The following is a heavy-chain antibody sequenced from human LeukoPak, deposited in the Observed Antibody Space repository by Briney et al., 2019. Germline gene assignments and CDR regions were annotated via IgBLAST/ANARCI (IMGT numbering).Heavy chain of an antibody. CDR2: ISGSGGGT. J-gene: IGHJ6*02. CDR3: AKAVTYTRGYYYYGMDV. D-gene: IGHD2-2*02. Sequence: GGSLRLSCAASGFTVSSYAMTRVRQAPGKGLEWVSAISGSGGGTYYADSVKGRFTISRDNSKNTLFLQMNSLRAEDTAVYYCAKAVTYTRGYYYYGMDVWGQGTTVTVSS. CDR1: GFTVSSYA. V-gene: IGHV3-23*01.